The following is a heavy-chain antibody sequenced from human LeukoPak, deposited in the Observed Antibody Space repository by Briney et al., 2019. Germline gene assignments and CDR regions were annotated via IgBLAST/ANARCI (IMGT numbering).Heavy chain of an antibody. CDR3: ARHNWNDNYYYYMDV. V-gene: IGHV4-38-2*01. D-gene: IGHD1-1*01. CDR2: IYRSGTT. CDR1: GFSTNSGYY. J-gene: IGHJ6*03. Sequence: PSETLSLTCAVSGFSTNSGYYWGWIRQPPGKGLEWIGTIYRSGTTYYNPSLKSRVTISVDTSKNQFSLNLSSVTAADTAIYYCARHNWNDNYYYYMDVWGKGTTVTVSS.